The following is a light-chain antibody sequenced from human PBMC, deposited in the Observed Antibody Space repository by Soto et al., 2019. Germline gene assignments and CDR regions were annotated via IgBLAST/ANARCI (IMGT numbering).Light chain of an antibody. V-gene: IGKV3-11*01. CDR3: QQRSDWPPT. J-gene: IGKJ1*01. CDR2: DAS. Sequence: EIVLTQSPATLSLSPGERATLSCRASQSVSSSLAWYQQKPGQAPRLLIYDASNRATGIPARFSGSGSGTDFTLTISSLVPEDFAVYYCQQRSDWPPTFGQGTKVEIK. CDR1: QSVSSS.